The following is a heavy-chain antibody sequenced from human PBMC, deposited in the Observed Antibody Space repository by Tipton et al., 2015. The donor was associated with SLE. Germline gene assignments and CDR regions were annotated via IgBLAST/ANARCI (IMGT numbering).Heavy chain of an antibody. D-gene: IGHD1-7*01. V-gene: IGHV4-4*07. Sequence: TLSLTCTVSGGSISSFHWSWIRQPAGKGLEWIGRIYTSGSTNYNPSLKSRVTMSVDTSKNQFSLKLSSVTAADTALYYCARVHDWHFYFDYWGQGTLVTVSS. CDR1: GGSISSFH. CDR3: ARVHDWHFYFDY. CDR2: IYTSGST. J-gene: IGHJ4*02.